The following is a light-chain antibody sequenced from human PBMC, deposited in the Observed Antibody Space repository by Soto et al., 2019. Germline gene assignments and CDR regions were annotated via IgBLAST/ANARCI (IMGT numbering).Light chain of an antibody. CDR1: TSDVGIYNL. Sequence: QSVLTQPASVSGSPGQSITISCSGTTSDVGIYNLVSWYQQHPGKAPKLVIYEVDKRPSGVSNRFSGSRSGNTASLTISGLQSEDEADYYCSSYAGRRWVFGGGTQLTVL. V-gene: IGLV2-23*02. J-gene: IGLJ3*02. CDR3: SSYAGRRWV. CDR2: EVD.